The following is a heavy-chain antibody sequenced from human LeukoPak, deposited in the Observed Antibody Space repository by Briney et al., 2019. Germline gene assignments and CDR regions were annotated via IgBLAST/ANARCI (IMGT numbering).Heavy chain of an antibody. V-gene: IGHV3-74*01. D-gene: IGHD3-22*01. J-gene: IGHJ3*01. CDR2: INSDESDT. Sequence: GGSLRLSCAASGLTFSNYWMHWVRRAPGKGLVWVSRINSDESDTNYADSVKGRFTISRDNARNTVYLQMNSLRAEDTAVYYCARGWVPSDITLKWGQGTMVTVSS. CDR3: ARGWVPSDITLK. CDR1: GLTFSNYW.